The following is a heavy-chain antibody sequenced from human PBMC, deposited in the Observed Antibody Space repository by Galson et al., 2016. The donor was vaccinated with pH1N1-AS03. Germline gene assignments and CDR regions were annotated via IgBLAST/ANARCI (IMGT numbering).Heavy chain of an antibody. Sequence: ETLSLTCTVSGGSVSSGSYYWSWIRQPPGKGLEWIGYIYYSGSTNYNPSLKSRVTISVDTSKNQFSLKLSSVTAADTAVYYCARDRLAAAFSFDYWGQRILVTVSS. CDR1: GGSVSSGSYY. J-gene: IGHJ4*02. D-gene: IGHD6-13*01. CDR3: ARDRLAAAFSFDY. V-gene: IGHV4-61*01. CDR2: IYYSGST.